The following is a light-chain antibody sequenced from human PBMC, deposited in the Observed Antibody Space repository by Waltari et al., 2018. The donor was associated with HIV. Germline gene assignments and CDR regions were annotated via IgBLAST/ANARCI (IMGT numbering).Light chain of an antibody. V-gene: IGLV1-44*01. CDR1: SSNIGNDA. Sequence: QSVLTQPPSASGTPGQTVTISCSGSSSNIGNDAVNWYQQLPGTAPKLLTYSNNQRPSGVPDRFSGSKSSTSASLAISGLQSDDEAVYYCGTWDDSLNGWEVFGGGTKLTVL. J-gene: IGLJ2*01. CDR3: GTWDDSLNGWEV. CDR2: SNN.